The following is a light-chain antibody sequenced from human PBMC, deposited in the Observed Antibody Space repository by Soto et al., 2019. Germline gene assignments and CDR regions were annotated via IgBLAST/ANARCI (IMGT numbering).Light chain of an antibody. CDR1: SSDVGPYKL. Sequence: QSALTQPASVSGSPGQSITISCSGASSDVGPYKLVAWYQQHPDKAPKLIIHEGTKRPSGVSSRFSGSQSCTTSSLTISGLHAEDEADYYCCSYAASDLIFGGGTKLTVL. V-gene: IGLV2-23*01. J-gene: IGLJ2*01. CDR2: EGT. CDR3: CSYAASDLI.